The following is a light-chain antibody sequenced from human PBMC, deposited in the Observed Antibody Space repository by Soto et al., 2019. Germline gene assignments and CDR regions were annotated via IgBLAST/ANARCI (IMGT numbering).Light chain of an antibody. CDR2: GAS. V-gene: IGKV3-20*01. CDR1: QSVSSTN. Sequence: EIMLTQSPGTLSLSPGERATLSCRASQSVSSTNLAWYQQKPGQAPRLLIYGASSRATGIPDRFSGSGSGTDFTLTISRLEPGDFVVYYCQQYGSSPLLTGGGGTNVEIK. J-gene: IGKJ4*02. CDR3: QQYGSSPLLT.